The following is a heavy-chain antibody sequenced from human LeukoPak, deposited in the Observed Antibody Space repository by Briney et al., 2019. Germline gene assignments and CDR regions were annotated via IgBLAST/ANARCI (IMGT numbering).Heavy chain of an antibody. D-gene: IGHD3-16*01. V-gene: IGHV3-21*01. J-gene: IGHJ3*02. CDR2: ISGGSSYK. CDR1: GFTFISHS. Sequence: GGSLRLSCAASGFTFISHSMNWVRQAPGKGLEGVSSISGGSSYKYHADSVKGRFTISRDNAKNSLYLQMSSLRAEDTAVYYCARDNAYYDYVWGSYYDAFDIWGQGTMVTVSS. CDR3: ARDNAYYDYVWGSYYDAFDI.